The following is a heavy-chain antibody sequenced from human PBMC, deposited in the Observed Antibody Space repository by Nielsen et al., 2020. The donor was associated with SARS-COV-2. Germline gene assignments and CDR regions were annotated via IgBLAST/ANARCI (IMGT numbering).Heavy chain of an antibody. V-gene: IGHV3-9*01. CDR1: GFSFDDYA. D-gene: IGHD1-26*01. J-gene: IGHJ4*02. Sequence: SLKISCAATGFSFDDYAMHWVRQVPGKGLEWVADITWNSGGTGYADSVKGRFTISRDNAKNSLYLQMNSLRPEDTAFYYCTKGGYTTSWWEDWGQGTLVTVSS. CDR2: ITWNSGGT. CDR3: TKGGYTTSWWED.